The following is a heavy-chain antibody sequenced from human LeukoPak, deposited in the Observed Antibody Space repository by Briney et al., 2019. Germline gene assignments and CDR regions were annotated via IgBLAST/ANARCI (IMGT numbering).Heavy chain of an antibody. D-gene: IGHD3-22*01. CDR1: GFTFSSYG. J-gene: IGHJ4*02. CDR2: IRYDGSNK. Sequence: GGSLRLSCAASGFTFSSYGMHWVRQAPGKGLEWVAFIRYDGSNKYYADSVKGRFTISRDNSKNTLYLQMNSLRAEDTAVYYCAKDKSFVHYYDSSGFDYWGQGTLVTVSS. CDR3: AKDKSFVHYYDSSGFDY. V-gene: IGHV3-30*02.